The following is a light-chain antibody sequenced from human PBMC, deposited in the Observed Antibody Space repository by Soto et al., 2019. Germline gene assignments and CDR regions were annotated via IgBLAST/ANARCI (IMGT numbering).Light chain of an antibody. Sequence: EIVLTQSPATLSVSPGERATLSCRASQSVSSSLAWYQQKPGQAPRLLIYGASTRATGIPARLSGSGSGTEFTLTISSLQSEDFAVYYCQQYNNWPPITFGQGTRLEIK. CDR2: GAS. J-gene: IGKJ5*01. CDR3: QQYNNWPPIT. CDR1: QSVSSS. V-gene: IGKV3-15*01.